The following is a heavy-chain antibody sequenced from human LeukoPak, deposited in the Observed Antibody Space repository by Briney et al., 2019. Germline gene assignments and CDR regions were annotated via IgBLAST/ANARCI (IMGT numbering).Heavy chain of an antibody. V-gene: IGHV3-23*01. Sequence: PGGSLRLSCAASGFSFNTYGMHWVRQGPGKGLEWVSAISGNGDSIYYADSVKGRFTISRDNSRNTLYLQMNSLRAEDTAVYYCAKPAGIAVAGKMGAFDYWGQGALVTVSS. CDR2: ISGNGDSI. CDR1: GFSFNTYG. D-gene: IGHD6-19*01. J-gene: IGHJ4*02. CDR3: AKPAGIAVAGKMGAFDY.